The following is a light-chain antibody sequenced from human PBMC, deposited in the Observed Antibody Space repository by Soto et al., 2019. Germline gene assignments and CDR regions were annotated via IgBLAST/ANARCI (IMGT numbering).Light chain of an antibody. CDR1: QSVSSN. CDR2: HAS. J-gene: IGKJ1*01. Sequence: EIVLTQSPATLSLSPGERATLSCRASQSVSSNLAWYQQKPGQAPRLLIYHASNTATGIPARFSGSGSGTDFPLTISSLEPEDFAVYYCQQRTIWPPTWTFGQGTKVEIK. V-gene: IGKV3-11*01. CDR3: QQRTIWPPTWT.